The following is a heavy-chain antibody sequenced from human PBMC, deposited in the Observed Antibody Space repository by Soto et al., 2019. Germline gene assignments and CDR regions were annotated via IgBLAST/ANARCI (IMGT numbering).Heavy chain of an antibody. CDR3: ASLAVADVAVDI. CDR1: GGTFSSYT. V-gene: IGHV1-69*02. D-gene: IGHD6-19*01. Sequence: QVQLVQSGAEVKKPGSSVKVSCKASGGTFSSYTISWVRQAPGQGLEWMGRIIPILGIAKYAQKFQGRVTITADKSTSTAYMEMSSLRSEETAVYYCASLAVADVAVDIWGQGTMVTVSS. J-gene: IGHJ3*02. CDR2: IIPILGIA.